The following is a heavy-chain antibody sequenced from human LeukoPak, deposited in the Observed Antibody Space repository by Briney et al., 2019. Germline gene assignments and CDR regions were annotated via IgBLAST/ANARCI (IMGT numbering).Heavy chain of an antibody. CDR3: AKDRGTSWAAAHDY. CDR2: ISGSGGST. J-gene: IGHJ4*02. V-gene: IGHV3-23*01. Sequence: GGSLRLSCAASGFTFSSYAMSWVRQAPGKGLEWVSAISGSGGSTYYADSVKGRFTIARDNSKNTLYLQMNSLRAEDTAVYYCAKDRGTSWAAAHDYWGQGTLVTVSS. CDR1: GFTFSSYA. D-gene: IGHD6-13*01.